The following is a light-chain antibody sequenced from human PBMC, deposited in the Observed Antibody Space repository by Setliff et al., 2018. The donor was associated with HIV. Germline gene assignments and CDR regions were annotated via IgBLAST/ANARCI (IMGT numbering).Light chain of an antibody. CDR3: CSNTGSNTYV. V-gene: IGLV2-23*01. J-gene: IGLJ1*01. CDR1: SSDIGRYNL. Sequence: QSVLTQPASVSGSPGQSITISCTGTSSDIGRYNLVSRYQQYPGKAPKLMIYQATKRPSGVSNRFSGSKSGNTASLTISGLQAEDEADYYCCSNTGSNTYVFGSGTKVTV. CDR2: QAT.